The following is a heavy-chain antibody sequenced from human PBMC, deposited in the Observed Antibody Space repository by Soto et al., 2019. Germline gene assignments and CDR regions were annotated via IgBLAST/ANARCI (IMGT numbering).Heavy chain of an antibody. D-gene: IGHD5-12*01. CDR3: ATATYIVATLEY. V-gene: IGHV1-24*01. Sequence: ASVKVSCKVSGYTLTELSMHWVRQAPGKGLEWMGGFDPEDGETIYAQKFQGRVNMTEDTSTDTAYMELSSLRSEDTAVYYCATATYIVATLEYWGQRTLVTVSX. CDR1: GYTLTELS. J-gene: IGHJ4*02. CDR2: FDPEDGET.